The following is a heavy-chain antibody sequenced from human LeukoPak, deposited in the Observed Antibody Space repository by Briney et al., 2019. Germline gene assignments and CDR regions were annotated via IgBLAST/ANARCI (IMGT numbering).Heavy chain of an antibody. V-gene: IGHV4-61*01. CDR1: GGSVSRGNYY. CDR2: IYYSGST. CDR3: ARLGYSYGAEFDY. Sequence: SETLSLTCTVSGGSVSRGNYYWSWIRQPPGKGLEWIGYIYYSGSTNYNPSLKSRVTISVDTSKNQFSLKLSSVTAAGTAVYYCARLGYSYGAEFDYWGQGTLVTVSS. J-gene: IGHJ4*02. D-gene: IGHD5-18*01.